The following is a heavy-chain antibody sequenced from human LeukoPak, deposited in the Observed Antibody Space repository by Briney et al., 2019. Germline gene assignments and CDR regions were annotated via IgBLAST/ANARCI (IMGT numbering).Heavy chain of an antibody. CDR3: ARDNSVRDEAWWFSP. V-gene: IGHV1-46*01. CDR2: ISPSGAST. CDR1: GYTFTGYY. D-gene: IGHD5-24*01. Sequence: ASVTVSCKASGYTFTGYYMHWVRQAPGQGPEWMGVISPSGASTTYAQTFQGRVTLTRDMSTSTDYLELSSLRSEDTAVYYCARDNSVRDEAWWFSPWGQGTLVTVSS. J-gene: IGHJ5*02.